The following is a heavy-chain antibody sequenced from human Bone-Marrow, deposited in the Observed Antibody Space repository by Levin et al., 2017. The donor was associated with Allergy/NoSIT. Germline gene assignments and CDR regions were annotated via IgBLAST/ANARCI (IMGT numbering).Heavy chain of an antibody. D-gene: IGHD2-2*01. V-gene: IGHV4-59*02. J-gene: IGHJ5*02. CDR3: AREVVGPASIRSFDT. CDR2: ISSSCNT. Sequence: TLSLTCTVSGDAVTSNYWSWIRQPPGKGLEWIGYISSSCNTDYNPSLKSRVAISAYTSNNHFSLSLNSVTAADTAVYYCAREVVGPASIRSFDTWGQGTLVTVSS. CDR1: GDAVTSNY.